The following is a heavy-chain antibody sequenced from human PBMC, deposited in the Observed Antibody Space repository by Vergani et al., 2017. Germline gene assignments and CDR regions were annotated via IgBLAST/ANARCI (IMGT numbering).Heavy chain of an antibody. V-gene: IGHV4-59*11. CDR1: FDSIRNLY. J-gene: IGHJ5*02. CDR2: IHYSENT. D-gene: IGHD6-19*01. Sequence: QVQLQESGPGLVKSSETLSLTCSVSFDSIRNLYCNWIRQPPGKGLEWIGSIHYSENTNYNPTLKTRVTISVDTSKNQFSLPLTSVTAAVTAVYYCASDTHSGQRADRWGQGILVTVTS. CDR3: ASDTHSGQRADR.